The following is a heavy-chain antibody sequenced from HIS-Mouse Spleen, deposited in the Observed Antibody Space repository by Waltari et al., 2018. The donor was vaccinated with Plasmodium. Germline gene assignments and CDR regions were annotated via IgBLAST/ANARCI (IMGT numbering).Heavy chain of an antibody. Sequence: QVQLQESGPGLVKPSETLSLPCTVSGYSIRSGYYWGWIRQPPGTGLEWIGSIYHSGSTYYNPSLKSRVTISVDTSKNQFSLKLSSVTAADTAVYYCARSRSGSWDYWGQGTLVTVSS. J-gene: IGHJ4*02. CDR3: ARSRSGSWDY. V-gene: IGHV4-38-2*02. CDR2: IYHSGST. CDR1: GYSIRSGYY. D-gene: IGHD2-15*01.